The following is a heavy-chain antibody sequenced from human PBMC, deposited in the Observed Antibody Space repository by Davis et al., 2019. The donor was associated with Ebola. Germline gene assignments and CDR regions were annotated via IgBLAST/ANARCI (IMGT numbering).Heavy chain of an antibody. D-gene: IGHD3-16*01. Sequence: PGGSLRLSCAASGFAFSNSWMHWVRQAPGKGLVWVSRINTDGSTISYADSVRGRFTISRDNPKNTLYLHMNSLKADDAAVYYCVKRLDSYFECWGQGTLVTVSS. J-gene: IGHJ4*02. CDR2: INTDGSTI. CDR1: GFAFSNSW. CDR3: VKRLDSYFEC. V-gene: IGHV3-74*01.